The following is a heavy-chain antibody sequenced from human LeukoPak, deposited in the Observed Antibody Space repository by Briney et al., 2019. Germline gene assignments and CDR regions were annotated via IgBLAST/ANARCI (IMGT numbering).Heavy chain of an antibody. J-gene: IGHJ4*02. V-gene: IGHV1-24*01. D-gene: IGHD1-26*01. CDR1: GYTLTELS. CDR3: ATHSGGSCWYDY. Sequence: ASVKVSCKVSGYTLTELSMHWVRQAPGKGREWMGGFDPEDGETIYAQKFQGRVTMTEDTSTDTAYMELSSLRSEDTAVYYCATHSGGSCWYDYWGQGTLVTVSS. CDR2: FDPEDGET.